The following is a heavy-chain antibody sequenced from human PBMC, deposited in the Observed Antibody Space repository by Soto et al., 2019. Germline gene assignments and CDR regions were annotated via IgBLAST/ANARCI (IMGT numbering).Heavy chain of an antibody. J-gene: IGHJ4*02. D-gene: IGHD1-26*01. CDR3: ARGVGLWELQSYFDY. CDR1: RGSISSYD. V-gene: IGHV4-59*01. CDR2: IYYSGST. Sequence: PSETLSLKCTISRGSISSYDWRWMRHPPGTGLEXIGYIYYSGSTNVNPFLKGRVTISVDTSKNKFSLKLSSVTAADTDVYYWARGVGLWELQSYFDYWGQGSLVTVSS.